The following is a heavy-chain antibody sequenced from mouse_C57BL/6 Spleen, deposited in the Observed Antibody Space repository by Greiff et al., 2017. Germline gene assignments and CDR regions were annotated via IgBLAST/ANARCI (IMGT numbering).Heavy chain of an antibody. CDR3: ASRYDYDAYWYFDV. V-gene: IGHV5-9*01. Sequence: EVQVVESGGGLVKPGGSLKLSCAASGFTFSSYTMSWVRQTPEKRLEWVATISGGGGNTYYPDSVKGRFTISRDNAKNTLYLQMSSLRSEDTALYYCASRYDYDAYWYFDVWGTGTTVTVSS. CDR2: ISGGGGNT. J-gene: IGHJ1*03. D-gene: IGHD2-4*01. CDR1: GFTFSSYT.